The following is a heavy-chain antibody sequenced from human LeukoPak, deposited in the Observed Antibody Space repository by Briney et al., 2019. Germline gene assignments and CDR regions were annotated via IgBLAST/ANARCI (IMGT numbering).Heavy chain of an antibody. J-gene: IGHJ3*02. CDR1: GYTFSTYG. D-gene: IGHD3-22*01. V-gene: IGHV1-18*01. CDR2: ISVYNGYT. CDR3: ARPHNYDSSGYQDDAFDI. Sequence: ASVKVSCKASGYTFSTYGISWVRQAPGQGLEWMGWISVYNGYTNYAQKVQGRVAMTTDTSTATAYMELRSLRSDDTAVYYCARPHNYDSSGYQDDAFDIWGQETMVTVSS.